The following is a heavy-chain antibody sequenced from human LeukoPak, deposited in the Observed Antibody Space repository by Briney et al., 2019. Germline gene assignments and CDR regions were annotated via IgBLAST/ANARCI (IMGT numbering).Heavy chain of an antibody. Sequence: SETLSLTCTVSGGSISSSSYYWGWIRQPPGKGLEWIGSIYYSGSTYYNPSLKGRVTISVDTSKNQFSLKLSSVTAADTAVYYCASSVLVDDFWSGYYPFDYWGQGTLVTVSS. CDR2: IYYSGST. CDR1: GGSISSSSYY. CDR3: ASSVLVDDFWSGYYPFDY. J-gene: IGHJ4*02. V-gene: IGHV4-39*01. D-gene: IGHD3-3*01.